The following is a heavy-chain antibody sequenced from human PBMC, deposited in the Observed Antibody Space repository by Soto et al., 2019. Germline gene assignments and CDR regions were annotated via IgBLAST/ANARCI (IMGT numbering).Heavy chain of an antibody. Sequence: GGSLRLYCAASGFTFSSYAMRWVRQDPGKGLERVSAISGSGGSTYYADSVKGRFIISRDNSKNMLYLQMNSLRAEDTAVYYCAKRSGPDSSGYFYYYYGMDVWGQWTTVTVSS. V-gene: IGHV3-23*01. CDR1: GFTFSSYA. D-gene: IGHD3-22*01. CDR3: AKRSGPDSSGYFYYYYGMDV. CDR2: ISGSGGST. J-gene: IGHJ6*02.